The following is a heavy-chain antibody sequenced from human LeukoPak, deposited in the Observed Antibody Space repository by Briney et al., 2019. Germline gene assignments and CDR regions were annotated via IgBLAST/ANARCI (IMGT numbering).Heavy chain of an antibody. D-gene: IGHD2-21*02. J-gene: IGHJ4*02. CDR3: ARGLTQIPRLATGLGH. CDR1: GFTFRSYA. CDR2: ISNDGGNK. V-gene: IGHV3-30*04. Sequence: GGSLRLSCAASGFTFRSYAMHWVRQAPGKGLEWVAVISNDGGNKYYADSVKGRFTISRDNSKNTLYLEMNSLRAEDTAVYYCARGLTQIPRLATGLGHWGQGTLVTVSS.